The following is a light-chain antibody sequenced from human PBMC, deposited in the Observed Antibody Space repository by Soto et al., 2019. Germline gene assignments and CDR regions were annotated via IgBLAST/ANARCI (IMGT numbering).Light chain of an antibody. Sequence: QSVLTQPPSVSGAPGQRVTISYTGISSNIGAGYDVHWYQQLPGTAPKLLIYGNSNRPSGVPDRFSGSKSGTSASLAITGLQAEDEADYYCQSYDSSLSGYVFGTGTKLTVL. V-gene: IGLV1-40*01. CDR3: QSYDSSLSGYV. CDR1: SSNIGAGYD. J-gene: IGLJ1*01. CDR2: GNS.